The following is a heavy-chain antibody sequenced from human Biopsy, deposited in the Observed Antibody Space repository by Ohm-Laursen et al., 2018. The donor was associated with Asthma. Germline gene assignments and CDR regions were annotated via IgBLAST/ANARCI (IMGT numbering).Heavy chain of an antibody. D-gene: IGHD2-2*01. J-gene: IGHJ4*02. CDR2: INSVFGTT. CDR3: ARKAGSCISRTCYSLDF. Sequence: SVKVSCKSLGGTFNTYVIGWARQAPGQGLEWLGGINSVFGTTTYPQKFQDRVTITADDSTSTVYMELSSLRSEDTAAYYCARKAGSCISRTCYSLDFWGQGTLVTVSS. CDR1: GGTFNTYV. V-gene: IGHV1-69*13.